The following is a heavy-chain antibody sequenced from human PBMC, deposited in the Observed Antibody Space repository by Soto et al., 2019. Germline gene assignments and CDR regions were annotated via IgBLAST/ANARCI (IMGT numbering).Heavy chain of an antibody. V-gene: IGHV4-30-4*01. CDR1: GGSISSGDYY. CDR3: ARGDLTGTSYYYFGMDV. CDR2: IHYSGST. J-gene: IGHJ6*02. D-gene: IGHD7-27*01. Sequence: PSETLSLTCTVSGGSISSGDYYWSWVRQAPGKGLEWIGYIHYSGSTYYTPSLKSQITMSVDTSKNQFSLNLSSVTAADTAVYYCARGDLTGTSYYYFGMDVWGQGTTVTVSS.